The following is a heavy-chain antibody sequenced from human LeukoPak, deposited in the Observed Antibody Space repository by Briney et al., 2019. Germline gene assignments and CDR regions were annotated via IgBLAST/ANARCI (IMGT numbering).Heavy chain of an antibody. CDR2: IYPGDSDT. Sequence: GESLKISCKGSGYSFTSYWIGWVRQMPGKGLEWMGIIYPGDSDTRYSPSFQGQVTISADKSHSTAYPQWSSLKASDTAMYYCARRASIDGVDYWGQGTLVSVSS. CDR1: GYSFTSYW. CDR3: ARRASIDGVDY. V-gene: IGHV5-51*01. J-gene: IGHJ4*02. D-gene: IGHD5-12*01.